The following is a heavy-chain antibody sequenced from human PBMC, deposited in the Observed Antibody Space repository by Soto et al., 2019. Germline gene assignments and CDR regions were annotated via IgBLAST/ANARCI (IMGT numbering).Heavy chain of an antibody. V-gene: IGHV1-3*01. CDR3: ARDLGGWPDY. CDR2: INAGNGNT. Sequence: APVKVACKASGYTFTSYAMHRVRQAPGQRLEWMGWINAGNGNTKYSQKFQGRVTITRATSASTAYMELSSLRSEDTAVYYCARDLGGWPDYWGQGTLVPVSS. D-gene: IGHD2-15*01. J-gene: IGHJ4*02. CDR1: GYTFTSYA.